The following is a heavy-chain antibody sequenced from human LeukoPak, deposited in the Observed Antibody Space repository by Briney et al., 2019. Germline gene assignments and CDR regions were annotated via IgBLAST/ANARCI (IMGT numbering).Heavy chain of an antibody. Sequence: PSETLSLTCAVSGGSISSSNRWSWVRQPPGKGLEWIGEIYHSGSTNYNPSLKSRFTISVDKSKNQFSLKLSSVTAADTAVYYCARDLYDGSGYYISRAFDIWGQGTMVTVSS. D-gene: IGHD3-22*01. CDR2: IYHSGST. CDR1: GGSISSSNR. V-gene: IGHV4-4*02. CDR3: ARDLYDGSGYYISRAFDI. J-gene: IGHJ3*02.